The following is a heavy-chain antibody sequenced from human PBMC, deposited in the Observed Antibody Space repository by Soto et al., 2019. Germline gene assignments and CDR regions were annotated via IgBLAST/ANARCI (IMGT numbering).Heavy chain of an antibody. Sequence: SSVKVACKASAGPFSSYPIRWVRQAPGQGLEWMGGIIPIFGTANYAKKFKGRVTITADKSTRTAYMELSRLRSEETAVYYCARGRKLYYYYYGMDVWGQGTTVTFSS. CDR3: ARGRKLYYYYYGMDV. CDR1: AGPFSSYP. J-gene: IGHJ6*02. CDR2: IIPIFGTA. V-gene: IGHV1-69*06.